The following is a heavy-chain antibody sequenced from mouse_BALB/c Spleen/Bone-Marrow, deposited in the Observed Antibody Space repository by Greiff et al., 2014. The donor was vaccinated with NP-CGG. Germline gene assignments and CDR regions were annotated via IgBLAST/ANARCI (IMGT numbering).Heavy chain of an antibody. CDR3: ARGGWLRDAMDY. V-gene: IGHV1S56*01. Sequence: QVHVKQSGPELVKPGASVRISCKASGYTFTSYYIHWVKQRPGQGLEWIGWIYPGNANTKYNEKFKGKATLTADKSSSTAYMQLSSLTSEDSAVYFCARGGWLRDAMDYWGQGTSVTVSS. D-gene: IGHD2-2*01. CDR1: GYTFTSYY. J-gene: IGHJ4*01. CDR2: IYPGNANT.